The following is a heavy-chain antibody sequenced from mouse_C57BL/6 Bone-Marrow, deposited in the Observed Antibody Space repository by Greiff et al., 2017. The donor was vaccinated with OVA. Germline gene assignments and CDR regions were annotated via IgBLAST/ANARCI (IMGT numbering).Heavy chain of an antibody. D-gene: IGHD1-1*01. V-gene: IGHV14-4*01. Sequence: VQLQQSGAELVRPGASVKLSCTASGFNIKDDYMHWVKQRPEQGLEWIGWIDPENGDTEYASKFQGKGTITADTSSNTAYLQLSSLTSEDTAVYYCTTGSYYYGSSYYAMDYWGQGTSVTVSS. CDR2: IDPENGDT. CDR1: GFNIKDDY. CDR3: TTGSYYYGSSYYAMDY. J-gene: IGHJ4*01.